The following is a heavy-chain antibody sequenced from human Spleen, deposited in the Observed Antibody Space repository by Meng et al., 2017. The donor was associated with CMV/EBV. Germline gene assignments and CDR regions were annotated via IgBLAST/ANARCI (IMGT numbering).Heavy chain of an antibody. V-gene: IGHV3-30*04. D-gene: IGHD2-2*01. J-gene: IGHJ4*02. Sequence: GESLKISCAASGFTLSTYAMHWLRQAPGKGPEWVALITYDGSNEQYADSVKGRFTISRDNSKNTLYLQLNSLRTEDTAIYYCAKDKDVVVIPAAPFDYWGQGTLVTVSS. CDR2: ITYDGSNE. CDR1: GFTLSTYA. CDR3: AKDKDVVVIPAAPFDY.